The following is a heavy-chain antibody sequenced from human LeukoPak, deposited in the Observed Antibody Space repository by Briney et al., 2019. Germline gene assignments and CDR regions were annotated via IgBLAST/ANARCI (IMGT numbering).Heavy chain of an antibody. CDR3: ARVVRRDYDWAYYMDV. CDR2: LNWNGDTT. Sequence: GGSLRLSCAASGFTFDDYGMSWVRQAPGKGLEWVSGLNWNGDTTNYADSVKGRFTISRDNARNSLYLQMNSLRAEDTAIYYCARVVRRDYDWAYYMDVWGKGTTVTVSS. D-gene: IGHD3-16*01. V-gene: IGHV3-20*04. CDR1: GFTFDDYG. J-gene: IGHJ6*03.